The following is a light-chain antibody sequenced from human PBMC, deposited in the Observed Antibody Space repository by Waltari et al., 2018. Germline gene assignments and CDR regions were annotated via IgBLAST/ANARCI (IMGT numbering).Light chain of an antibody. Sequence: QSALTQPASVSGSPGQSITISCTGTSSDVGGYPYVSWYQHHPGNATKLMLHYVNKRPSGLSNRVSGSTSCNTASLTSSGLQAEDEADYYCSYYTSISTFDAFGTGTKVTVL. J-gene: IGLJ1*01. CDR2: YVN. CDR1: SSDVGGYPY. V-gene: IGLV2-14*03. CDR3: SYYTSISTFDA.